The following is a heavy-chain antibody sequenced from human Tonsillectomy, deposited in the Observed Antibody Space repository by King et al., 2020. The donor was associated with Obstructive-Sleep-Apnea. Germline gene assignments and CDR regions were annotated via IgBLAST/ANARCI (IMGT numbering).Heavy chain of an antibody. CDR3: ARGAMTLGAFDI. CDR2: IYSSGST. V-gene: IGHV4-31*03. CDR1: GGSISSVGYY. J-gene: IGHJ3*02. Sequence: QLQESGPGLVKPSQTLSLTCTVSGGSISSVGYYWSWIRQHPGKCLEWIGYIYSSGSTYYNPSLNSRVTISVDTSKNQFSLKLSSVTAADTAVYYCARGAMTLGAFDIWGQGTMVTVSS. D-gene: IGHD2-2*01.